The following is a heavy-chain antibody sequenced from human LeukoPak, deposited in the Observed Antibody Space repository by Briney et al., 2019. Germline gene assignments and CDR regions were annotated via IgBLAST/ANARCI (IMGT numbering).Heavy chain of an antibody. CDR2: IYYSGST. CDR1: GGSISSSSYY. J-gene: IGHJ3*02. Sequence: TSETLSLTCTVSGGSISSSSYYWGWIRQPPGKGLEWIGSIYYSGSTYYNPSLKSRVTISVDTSKNQFSLKLSSVTAADTAVYYCARDRYCSSTSCYADVKGQDAFDIWGQGTMVTVSS. CDR3: ARDRYCSSTSCYADVKGQDAFDI. D-gene: IGHD2-2*01. V-gene: IGHV4-39*07.